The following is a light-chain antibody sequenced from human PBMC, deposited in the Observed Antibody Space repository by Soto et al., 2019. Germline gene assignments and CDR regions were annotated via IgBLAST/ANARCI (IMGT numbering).Light chain of an antibody. J-gene: IGKJ1*01. Sequence: EIVLTQSPATLSLSPGERATLSCRASQSVSSFLVWYRQKPGQAPRLLIYGASTRATGIPARFTGSGSGTEFILTITSLQSEDSAVYYCQEYNTWPWTFGQGTKVDIK. CDR3: QEYNTWPWT. CDR2: GAS. CDR1: QSVSSF. V-gene: IGKV3-15*01.